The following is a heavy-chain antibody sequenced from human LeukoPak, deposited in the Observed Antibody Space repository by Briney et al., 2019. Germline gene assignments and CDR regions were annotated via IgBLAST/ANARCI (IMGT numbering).Heavy chain of an antibody. J-gene: IGHJ4*02. CDR2: ISGSGGST. CDR1: GFTFSSYA. D-gene: IGHD1-26*01. CDR3: AKHGGYWLGVVDFDY. V-gene: IGHV3-23*01. Sequence: GGSLRLSCAASGFTFSSYAMSWVRQAPGKGLEWVSAISGSGGSTYYADSVKGRFTISRDNSKNTLYLQMNSLGAEDTAVYYCAKHGGYWLGVVDFDYWGQGTLVTVSS.